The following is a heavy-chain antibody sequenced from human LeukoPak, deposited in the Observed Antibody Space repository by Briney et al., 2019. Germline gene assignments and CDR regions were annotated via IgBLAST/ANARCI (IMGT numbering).Heavy chain of an antibody. Sequence: GWSLRLSCAASGFTLSTYWMRWDRQAPGKGLEWAANIKQDGSEKHYVDSVKGRFTISRDNAKNSLYLQMTSLRAEDTAVYYCAREGRVTPLLIRIQLWTRGYMDVWGKGTTVTVSS. CDR1: GFTLSTYW. V-gene: IGHV3-7*01. CDR3: AREGRVTPLLIRIQLWTRGYMDV. D-gene: IGHD5-18*01. J-gene: IGHJ6*03. CDR2: IKQDGSEK.